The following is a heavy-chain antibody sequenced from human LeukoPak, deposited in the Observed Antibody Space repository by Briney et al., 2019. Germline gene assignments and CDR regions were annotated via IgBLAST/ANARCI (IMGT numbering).Heavy chain of an antibody. CDR2: IYSGGST. Sequence: GGSLRLSCAASGFSVSSNYMNWVRQAPGKGLEWVSVIYSGGSTYYADSVKGRFTISRDSSKNTLYLQMNSLRVEDTAVYYCARFYGSGSYYYFDDWGQGTLVIVSS. CDR1: GFSVSSNY. CDR3: ARFYGSGSYYYFDD. D-gene: IGHD3-10*01. J-gene: IGHJ4*02. V-gene: IGHV3-66*01.